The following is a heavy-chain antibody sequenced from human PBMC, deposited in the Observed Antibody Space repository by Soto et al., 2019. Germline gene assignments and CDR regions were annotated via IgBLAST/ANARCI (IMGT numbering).Heavy chain of an antibody. Sequence: ASVKVSCKASGYTFTTFGISWVRQAPGQGLEWMGWINPNSGGTNYAQKFQGWVTMTRDTSISTAYMELSRLRSDDTAVYYCAREVIVGATTVYYYYGMDVWGQGTTVTVSS. V-gene: IGHV1-2*04. CDR3: AREVIVGATTVYYYYGMDV. CDR2: INPNSGGT. CDR1: GYTFTTFG. D-gene: IGHD1-26*01. J-gene: IGHJ6*02.